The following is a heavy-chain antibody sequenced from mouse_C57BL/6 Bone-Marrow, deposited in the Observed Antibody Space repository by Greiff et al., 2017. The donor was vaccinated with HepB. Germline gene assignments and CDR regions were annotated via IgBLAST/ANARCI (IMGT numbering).Heavy chain of an antibody. V-gene: IGHV5-15*01. D-gene: IGHD1-1*01. Sequence: EVMLVESGGGLVQPGGSLKLSCPASGFTFSDYGMAWVRQAPRKGPEWVAFISNLAYSIYYADTVTGRFTISRENAKNTLYLEMSSLRSEDTAMYYCARRGITTVDWYFDVWGTGTTVTVSS. J-gene: IGHJ1*03. CDR3: ARRGITTVDWYFDV. CDR1: GFTFSDYG. CDR2: ISNLAYSI.